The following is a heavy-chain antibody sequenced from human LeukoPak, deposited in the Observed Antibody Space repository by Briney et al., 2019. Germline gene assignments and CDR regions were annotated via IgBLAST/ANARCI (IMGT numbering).Heavy chain of an antibody. Sequence: GASVKVSCKASGYTFTGYYMHWVRQAPGQGLEWMGWINPNSGGTNYAQKFQGRVTVTRDTSINTAYMDLSRLRSDDTAVYYCARGRNSVYYFNVVAPSYFDYWGQGTLVTVSS. CDR1: GYTFTGYY. CDR3: ARGRNSVYYFNVVAPSYFDY. CDR2: INPNSGGT. D-gene: IGHD3-22*01. J-gene: IGHJ4*02. V-gene: IGHV1-2*02.